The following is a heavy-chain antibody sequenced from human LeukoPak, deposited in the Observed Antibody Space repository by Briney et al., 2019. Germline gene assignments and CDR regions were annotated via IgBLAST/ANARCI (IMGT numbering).Heavy chain of an antibody. Sequence: SETLSLTCSVSGGSISSYYWSWIRQPPGKGLEWIGSMYYRGSTYHNPSLKSQVTISVDTSKNQFSLKLSSVTAADTAVYYCATTTIRLGYWGQGTLVTVSS. J-gene: IGHJ4*02. CDR3: ATTTIRLGY. D-gene: IGHD1-26*01. CDR2: MYYRGST. V-gene: IGHV4-59*12. CDR1: GGSISSYY.